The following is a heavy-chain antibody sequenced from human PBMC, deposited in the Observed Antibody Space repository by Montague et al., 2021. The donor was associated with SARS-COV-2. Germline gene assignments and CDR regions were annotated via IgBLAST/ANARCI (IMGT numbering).Heavy chain of an antibody. CDR3: ARDQVLWFGEHVV. CDR2: ISSSSSTI. J-gene: IGHJ4*02. CDR1: GFTFSSYS. D-gene: IGHD3-10*01. Sequence: SLRLSCAASGFTFSSYSMNWARQTPGKGLEWVSYISSSSSTIYYADPVKGRFTISRDNAKNSLYLQMNSLRDEDTAVYYCARDQVLWFGEHVVWGQGTLVTVSS. V-gene: IGHV3-48*02.